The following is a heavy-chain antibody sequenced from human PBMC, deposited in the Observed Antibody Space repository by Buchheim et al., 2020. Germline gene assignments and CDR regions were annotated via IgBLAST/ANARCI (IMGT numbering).Heavy chain of an antibody. Sequence: QVQLVESGGGVVQPGRSLRLSCAASGFTFSSYGMHWVRQAPGKGLEWVAVISYDGSNKYYADSLKGRFTISRDNSKNTLLLQMNSLRAEDTAVYYCAKAHGDYSYYYYGMDVWGQGTT. CDR1: GFTFSSYG. CDR3: AKAHGDYSYYYYGMDV. CDR2: ISYDGSNK. V-gene: IGHV3-30*18. D-gene: IGHD4-17*01. J-gene: IGHJ6*02.